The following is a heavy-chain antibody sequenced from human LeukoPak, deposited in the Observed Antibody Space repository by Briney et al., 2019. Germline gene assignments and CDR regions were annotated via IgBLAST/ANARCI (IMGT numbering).Heavy chain of an antibody. CDR2: IYQSGST. D-gene: IGHD2-2*01. CDR1: GYSISRGYA. V-gene: IGHV4-38-2*01. Sequence: SETLSLTCAVSGYSISRGYAWGWTRQPPGKGLEWMGWIYQSGSTYYNLSLKSRVTLSVDTSKNPLSLKLRSVTAADTAVYYCARVGGSTSLLFDYGGQGTLVTLA. J-gene: IGHJ4*02. CDR3: ARVGGSTSLLFDY.